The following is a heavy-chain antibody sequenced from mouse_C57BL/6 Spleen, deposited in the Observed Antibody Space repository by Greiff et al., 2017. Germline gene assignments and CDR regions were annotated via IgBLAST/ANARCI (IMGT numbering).Heavy chain of an antibody. Sequence: EVKVEESGGGLVKPGGSLKLSCAASGFTFSDYGMHWVRQAPEKGLEWVAYISSGSSTIYYADTVKGRFTISRDNAKNTLFLQMTSLRSEDTAMYYCASLGGSFDYWGQGTTLTVSS. CDR3: ASLGGSFDY. V-gene: IGHV5-17*01. CDR2: ISSGSSTI. J-gene: IGHJ2*01. D-gene: IGHD4-1*01. CDR1: GFTFSDYG.